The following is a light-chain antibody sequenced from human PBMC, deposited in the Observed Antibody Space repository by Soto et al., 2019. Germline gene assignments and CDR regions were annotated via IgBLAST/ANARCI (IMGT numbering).Light chain of an antibody. CDR3: QQVDSYPRT. J-gene: IGKJ1*01. CDR2: DGF. V-gene: IGKV1-5*01. CDR1: QSISSW. Sequence: DIQMTQSPSILSAIVGDRVTITCRASQSISSWLAWYQQKPGKAPKPLIYDGFNLESWVPSRFSGSGSGTDFSLTISSLHPEDVATYYCQQVDSYPRTFGQGTKVDI.